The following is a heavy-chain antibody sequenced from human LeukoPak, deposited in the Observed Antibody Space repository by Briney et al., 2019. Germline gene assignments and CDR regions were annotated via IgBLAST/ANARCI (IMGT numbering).Heavy chain of an antibody. J-gene: IGHJ6*04. D-gene: IGHD3-10*01. Sequence: SETLSLTCTVSGGSVSSGSYYWSWIRQPPGKGLEWIGYIHYGGSTNYNPSLKSRVTISIDTSKNQFSLKLSSVTAADTAVHYCARDVLILASGSPSDVWGKGTTVTVSS. CDR1: GGSVSSGSYY. CDR2: IHYGGST. V-gene: IGHV4-61*01. CDR3: ARDVLILASGSPSDV.